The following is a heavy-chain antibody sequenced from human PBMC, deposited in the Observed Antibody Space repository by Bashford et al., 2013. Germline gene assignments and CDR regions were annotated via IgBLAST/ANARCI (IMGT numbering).Heavy chain of an antibody. V-gene: IGHV3-30*14. CDR3: ARDPSYYGSGSHSYGMDV. CDR2: ISYDGST. Sequence: VRQAPGKGLEWVAVISYDGSTYYADSVKGRFTISRDNSKNTLYLQMNSLRAEDTAVYYCARDPSYYGSGSHSYGMDVWGQGTTVTVSS. D-gene: IGHD3-10*01. J-gene: IGHJ6*02.